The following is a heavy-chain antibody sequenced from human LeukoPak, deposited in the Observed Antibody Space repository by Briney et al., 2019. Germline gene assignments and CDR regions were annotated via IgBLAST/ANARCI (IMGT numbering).Heavy chain of an antibody. Sequence: GGTLRLSCAASGFTFSSYGMHWVRQAPGKGLEWVGVMSYDGSNNYYADSVKGRFTISRDNSKNTLYLQMNSLRAEDTAVYYCASGYSGYDPPDYWGQGTLVTVSS. CDR3: ASGYSGYDPPDY. D-gene: IGHD5-12*01. CDR1: GFTFSSYG. J-gene: IGHJ4*02. CDR2: MSYDGSNN. V-gene: IGHV3-30*03.